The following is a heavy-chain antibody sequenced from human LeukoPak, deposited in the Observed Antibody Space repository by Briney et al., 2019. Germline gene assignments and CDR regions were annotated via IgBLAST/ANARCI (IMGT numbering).Heavy chain of an antibody. CDR3: ARDLYDSSGYYYDH. J-gene: IGHJ4*02. D-gene: IGHD3-22*01. CDR2: IYSSGST. Sequence: SETLSLTCTVSGGSINSYFWNWIRQPAGKGLEWIGRIYSSGSTDYNPSLKSRVTISVDKSNNQFSLKLSSVTAADTAVYCCARDLYDSSGYYYDHWGQGTLVTVSS. CDR1: GGSINSYF. V-gene: IGHV4-4*07.